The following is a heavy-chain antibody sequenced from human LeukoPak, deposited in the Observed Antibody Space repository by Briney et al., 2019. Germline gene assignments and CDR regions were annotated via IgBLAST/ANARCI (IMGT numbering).Heavy chain of an antibody. Sequence: PGGSLRLSCAASGFTFDDYAMHWVRQAPGKGLEWVLGISWNSGSIGYADSVKGRFTISRDNSKSTLYLQMNSLRADDTAVYYCAKDPWGIGSAFEIWGQGTMVTVSS. CDR3: AKDPWGIGSAFEI. J-gene: IGHJ3*02. CDR2: ISWNSGSI. D-gene: IGHD3-16*01. V-gene: IGHV3-9*01. CDR1: GFTFDDYA.